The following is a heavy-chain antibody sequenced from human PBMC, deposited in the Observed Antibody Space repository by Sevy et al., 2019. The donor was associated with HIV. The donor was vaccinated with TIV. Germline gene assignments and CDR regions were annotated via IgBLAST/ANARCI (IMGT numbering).Heavy chain of an antibody. D-gene: IGHD1-26*01. V-gene: IGHV4-59*08. J-gene: IGHJ4*02. CDR1: RGSITSLY. CDR2: IYYNGPI. CDR3: AGENAWGRGYS. Sequence: SETLSLTCTVSRGSITSLYWNWIRQPPGKGLEWIANIYYNGPINYNPSLKSRVTLSLDTSKNQFSLRLSSVTAADTAMYYCAGENAWGRGYSWGQGTLVTVSS.